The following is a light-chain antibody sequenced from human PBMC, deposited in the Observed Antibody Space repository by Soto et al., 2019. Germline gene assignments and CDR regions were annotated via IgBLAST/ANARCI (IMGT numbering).Light chain of an antibody. CDR2: GAS. Sequence: IVMTQSSTTLSVSPGERATLSCRASQSVTSNLAWYLQKPGQAPRLLIYGASTRSTGIPARFSGSGSGTEFTLSICGLQSEDFAVYYCQQYNNWPPITFGQGTRLEIK. V-gene: IGKV3-15*01. CDR3: QQYNNWPPIT. J-gene: IGKJ5*01. CDR1: QSVTSN.